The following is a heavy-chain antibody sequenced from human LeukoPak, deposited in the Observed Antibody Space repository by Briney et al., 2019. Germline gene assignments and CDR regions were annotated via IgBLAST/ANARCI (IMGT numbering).Heavy chain of an antibody. CDR2: IYNSGST. CDR1: GGSISSYY. J-gene: IGHJ4*02. V-gene: IGHV4-4*07. Sequence: SETLSLTCTVSGGSISSYYWSWIRQPAGKGLEWIGRIYNSGSTTYNPSLKSRVTMSVDTSKNQFSLKLSSVTAADTAVYYCARDFGTYYYDSSGYYPFAYWGQGTLVTVSS. D-gene: IGHD3-22*01. CDR3: ARDFGTYYYDSSGYYPFAY.